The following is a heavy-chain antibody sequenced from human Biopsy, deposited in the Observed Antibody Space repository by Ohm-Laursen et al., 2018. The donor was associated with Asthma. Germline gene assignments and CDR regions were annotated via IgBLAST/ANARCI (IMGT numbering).Heavy chain of an antibody. D-gene: IGHD2-15*01. V-gene: IGHV4-30-2*06. J-gene: IGHJ2*01. CDR1: GDSIDSGDYS. CDR3: ARVPTTLRYLDL. CDR2: IYRNGDT. Sequence: SQTLSLTCAVSGDSIDSGDYSWTWIRQSPGVGLEWIGYIYRNGDTYYNPTLKNRVTISIDRSKNQFSLKLSSVTAADTAVYYCARVPTTLRYLDLWGRGTLVTVSS.